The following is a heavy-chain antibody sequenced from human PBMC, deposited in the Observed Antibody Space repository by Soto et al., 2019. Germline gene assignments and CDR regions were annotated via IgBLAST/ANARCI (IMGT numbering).Heavy chain of an antibody. J-gene: IGHJ5*02. CDR3: ARDPTPSKNYYEPPRWFDP. Sequence: PGGSLRLSCAASGFTFSNHIMHWVRQAPGKGLEWVAVILDDGNNKYYADSVKGRFTISRDNAKNSLYLQMNSLRAEDTAVYYCARDPTPSKNYYEPPRWFDPWGQGTLVTVSS. V-gene: IGHV3-30-3*01. D-gene: IGHD3-22*01. CDR1: GFTFSNHI. CDR2: ILDDGNNK.